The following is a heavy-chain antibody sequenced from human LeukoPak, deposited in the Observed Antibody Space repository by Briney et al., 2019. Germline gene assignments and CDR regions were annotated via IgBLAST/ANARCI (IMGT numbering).Heavy chain of an antibody. J-gene: IGHJ4*02. CDR3: ARGTFWSGYYSDY. CDR1: GYTFTSYD. Sequence: ASVKVSCKASGYTFTSYDINWVRQATGQGLEWMGWVNSNSGNTGYAQKFQGRVTMTINTSISTAYMELSSLRSEDTAVYNCARGTFWSGYYSDYWGQGTLVTVSS. V-gene: IGHV1-8*01. D-gene: IGHD3-3*01. CDR2: VNSNSGNT.